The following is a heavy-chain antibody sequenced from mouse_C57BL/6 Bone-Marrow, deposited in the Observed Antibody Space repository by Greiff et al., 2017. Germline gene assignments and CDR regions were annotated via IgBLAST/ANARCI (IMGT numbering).Heavy chain of an antibody. D-gene: IGHD2-3*01. CDR2: IYPGSGNT. CDR3: ARLGWLPLDY. CDR1: GYTFTDYY. Sequence: VQLQQSGAELVRPGASVKLSCKASGYTFTDYYINWVKQRPGQGLEWIARIYPGSGNTYYNEKFKGKATLTAEKSSSTAYMQLSSLTSEDFAVYFCARLGWLPLDYWGQGTTLTVSS. J-gene: IGHJ2*01. V-gene: IGHV1-76*01.